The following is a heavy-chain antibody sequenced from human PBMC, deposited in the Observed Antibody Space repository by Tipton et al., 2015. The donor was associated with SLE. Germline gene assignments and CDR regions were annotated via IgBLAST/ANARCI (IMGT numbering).Heavy chain of an antibody. J-gene: IGHJ4*02. CDR3: ARTKLASSEGKFAPGFDY. CDR2: IYHSGST. Sequence: LRLSCTVSGGSISSGDYYWSWIRQPPGKGLEWIGYIYHSGSTYYNPSLKSRVTISVDRSKNQFSLKLSSVTAADTAVYYCARTKLASSEGKFAPGFDYWGQGTLVTVSS. V-gene: IGHV4-30-2*01. CDR1: GGSISSGDYY. D-gene: IGHD6-6*01.